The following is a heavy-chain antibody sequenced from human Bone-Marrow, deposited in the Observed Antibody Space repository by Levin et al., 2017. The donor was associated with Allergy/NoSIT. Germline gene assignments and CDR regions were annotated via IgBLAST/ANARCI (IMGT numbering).Heavy chain of an antibody. J-gene: IGHJ4*02. D-gene: IGHD3-10*01. CDR2: IWYDGSNQ. V-gene: IGHV3-33*01. CDR3: VRERAGSFEY. CDR1: GFNFRRYG. Sequence: TGESLKISCATSGFNFRRYGMDWVRQAPGKGLEWVGVIWYDGSNQYYGDSVKGRFTISRDNAKNTVYLQMSRLRVDDTAVYYCVRERAGSFEYWGQGTLVTVSS.